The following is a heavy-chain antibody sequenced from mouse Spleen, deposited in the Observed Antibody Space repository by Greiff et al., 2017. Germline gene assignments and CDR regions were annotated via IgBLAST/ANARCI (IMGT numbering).Heavy chain of an antibody. Sequence: EVHLVESGGGLVKPGGSLKLSCAASGFTFSDYGMHWVRQAPEKGLEWVAYISSGSSTIYYADTVKGRFTISRDNAKNTLFLQMTSLRSEDTAMYYCARPSYYGNYFDYWGQGTTLTVSS. CDR2: ISSGSSTI. V-gene: IGHV5-17*01. CDR1: GFTFSDYG. J-gene: IGHJ2*01. CDR3: ARPSYYGNYFDY. D-gene: IGHD2-10*01.